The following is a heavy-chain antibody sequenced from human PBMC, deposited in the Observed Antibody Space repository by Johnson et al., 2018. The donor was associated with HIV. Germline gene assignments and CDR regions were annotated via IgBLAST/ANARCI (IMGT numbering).Heavy chain of an antibody. CDR2: INGNGGST. CDR3: ARGAQWELLIDAFDI. CDR1: GVTVSTNY. D-gene: IGHD1-26*01. Sequence: VQVVESGGGLVKPGGSLRLSCAASGVTVSTNYMSWVRQAPGKGLEWVSGINGNGGSTDYADSVKGRFTISRDNAKNSLYLQMNSLGAEDTALDYCARGAQWELLIDAFDIWGQGTMVTVSS. J-gene: IGHJ3*02. V-gene: IGHV3-20*04.